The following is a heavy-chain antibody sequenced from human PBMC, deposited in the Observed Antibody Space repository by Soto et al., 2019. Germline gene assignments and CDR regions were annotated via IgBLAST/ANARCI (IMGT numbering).Heavy chain of an antibody. D-gene: IGHD3-22*01. J-gene: IGHJ5*02. Sequence: ETLSLTCSVSVGSFSNYYWSWVRQPPGKRLEWIGYIYYTGTHDYNPSLRGRATISVDTSKDQFSLKLTSVTAADTAVYYCARDRDRHSSGLPSFDPWGQGILVTVSS. CDR2: IYYTGTH. CDR1: VGSFSNYY. V-gene: IGHV4-59*13. CDR3: ARDRDRHSSGLPSFDP.